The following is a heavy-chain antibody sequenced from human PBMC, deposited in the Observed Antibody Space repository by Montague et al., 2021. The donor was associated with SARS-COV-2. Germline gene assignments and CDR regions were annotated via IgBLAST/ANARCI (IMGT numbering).Heavy chain of an antibody. CDR1: GGSFSGYY. Sequence: SETLSLTCAVYGGSFSGYYWSWIRQPPGKGLEWIGEIHHRGSTNYNPSLKSRVTISVDTSKNQFSLKLSSVTAADTAVYYCARATIGLTIIVFVMTAIEYYFDYWGQGKMVTVSS. CDR2: IHHRGST. V-gene: IGHV4-34*01. J-gene: IGHJ4*02. CDR3: ARATIGLTIIVFVMTAIEYYFDY. D-gene: IGHD3-22*01.